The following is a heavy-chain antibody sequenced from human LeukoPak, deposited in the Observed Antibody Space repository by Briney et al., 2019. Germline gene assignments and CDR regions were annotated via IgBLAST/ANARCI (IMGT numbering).Heavy chain of an antibody. D-gene: IGHD6-19*01. CDR2: INHSGST. CDR3: ARGRAVAGRLSDFDY. V-gene: IGHV4-34*01. J-gene: IGHJ4*02. CDR1: GGSFSGYY. Sequence: PSETLSLTCAVYGGSFSGYYWSWIRQPPGKGLEWIGEINHSGSTNYNPSLKSRVTISVDTSKNQFSLKLSSVTAADTAVYYCARGRAVAGRLSDFDYWGQGTLVTVSS.